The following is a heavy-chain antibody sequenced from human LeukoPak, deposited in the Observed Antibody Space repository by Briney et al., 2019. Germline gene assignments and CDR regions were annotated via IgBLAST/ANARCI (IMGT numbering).Heavy chain of an antibody. D-gene: IGHD1-26*01. J-gene: IGHJ4*02. CDR3: ARHGMGATYFDY. V-gene: IGHV4-39*01. Sequence: SETLSLTCTVSGGSISSSSYYWGWIRQPPGKGLEWIGSIYYSGSTYYNPSLKSRVTISVDTSKNQFSLKLSSVTAADTAVYYCARHGMGATYFDYWGQGTLVTVSS. CDR2: IYYSGST. CDR1: GGSISSSSYY.